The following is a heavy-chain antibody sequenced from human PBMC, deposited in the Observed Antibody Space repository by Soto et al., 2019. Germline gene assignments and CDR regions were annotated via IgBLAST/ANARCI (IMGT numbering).Heavy chain of an antibody. CDR1: GGSISSYY. CDR3: ARLSMYTSGWSSPFDY. CDR2: THYSGST. D-gene: IGHD6-19*01. V-gene: IGHV4-59*12. J-gene: IGHJ4*02. Sequence: LSLTCTVSGGSISSYYWSWIRQPPSKGLEWIGYTHYSGSTNYNPSLKTRVTISVDMSKNQFSLKASDTAMYYCARLSMYTSGWSSPFDYWGQGALVTVSS.